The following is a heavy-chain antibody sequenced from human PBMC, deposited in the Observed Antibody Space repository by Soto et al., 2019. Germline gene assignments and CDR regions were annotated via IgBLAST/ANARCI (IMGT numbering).Heavy chain of an antibody. J-gene: IGHJ5*02. CDR1: GFTFSDYY. D-gene: IGHD6-19*01. CDR3: ARAVSDTFGWFDP. CDR2: ISNSGSTI. Sequence: QVQLVESGGGLVKPGGSLRLSCAASGFTFSDYYMSWIRQAPGKGLEWVSYISNSGSTIYYADSVKGRCTISRDKAKNALYLQMNSMRAEDSAVYYCARAVSDTFGWFDPWGQGTLVTVSS. V-gene: IGHV3-11*01.